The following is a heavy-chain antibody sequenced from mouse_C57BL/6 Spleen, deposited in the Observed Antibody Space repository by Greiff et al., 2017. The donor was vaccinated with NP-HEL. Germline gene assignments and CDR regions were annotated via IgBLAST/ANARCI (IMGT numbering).Heavy chain of an antibody. CDR3: ARRWDDAMDY. J-gene: IGHJ4*01. D-gene: IGHD4-1*01. CDR2: IDPSDSYT. Sequence: QVHVKQSGAELVKPGASVKLSCKASGYTFTSYWMQWVKQRPGQGLEWIGEIDPSDSYTNYNQKFKGKATLTVDTSSSTAYMQLSSLTSEDSAVYYCARRWDDAMDYWGQGTSVTVSS. CDR1: GYTFTSYW. V-gene: IGHV1-50*01.